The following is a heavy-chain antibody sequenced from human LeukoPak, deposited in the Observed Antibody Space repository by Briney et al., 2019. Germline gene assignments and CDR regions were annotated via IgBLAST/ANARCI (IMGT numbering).Heavy chain of an antibody. D-gene: IGHD6-6*01. V-gene: IGHV1-18*01. J-gene: IGHJ3*02. Sequence: ASVKVSCKASGYTFSSYGLSWVRQAPGQGLEWMGWISAHDNYTKYAQKFQGRVTMTTDTSTSIVYMELRSLRSDDTAVYYCARDRAARYAFDIWGQGTMVTVSS. CDR2: ISAHDNYT. CDR3: ARDRAARYAFDI. CDR1: GYTFSSYG.